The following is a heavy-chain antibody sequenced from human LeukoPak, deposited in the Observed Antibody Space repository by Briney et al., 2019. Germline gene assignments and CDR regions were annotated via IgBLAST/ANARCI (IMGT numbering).Heavy chain of an antibody. J-gene: IGHJ6*02. CDR1: GGTFGSYA. CDR2: IIPIFGIA. CDR3: ARAGSGDYYYYGMDV. V-gene: IGHV1-69*04. Sequence: SVKVSCKASGGTFGSYAISWVRQAPGQGLEWMGRIIPIFGIANYAQKFQGRVTITADKSTSTAYMELSSLRSEDTAVYYCARAGSGDYYYYGMDVWGQGTTVTVSS. D-gene: IGHD3-10*01.